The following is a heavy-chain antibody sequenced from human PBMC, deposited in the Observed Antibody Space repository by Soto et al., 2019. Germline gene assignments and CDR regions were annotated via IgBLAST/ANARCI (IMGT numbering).Heavy chain of an antibody. CDR3: ARYPYDSSGFFDY. J-gene: IGHJ4*02. CDR1: GFTFNSYW. V-gene: IGHV3-74*01. Sequence: EVQLVESGGGLVQPGGSLRLSCAASGFTFNSYWIHWVRQAPGKGLVWVSRISSDGSSTSYADSVKGRFTISRDNAKNTVFLQMKSLRAEDTAVYYCARYPYDSSGFFDYWGQGTLVTVPS. D-gene: IGHD3-22*01. CDR2: ISSDGSST.